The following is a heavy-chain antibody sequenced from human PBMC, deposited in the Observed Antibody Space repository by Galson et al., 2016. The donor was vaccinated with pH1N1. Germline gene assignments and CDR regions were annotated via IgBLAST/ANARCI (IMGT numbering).Heavy chain of an antibody. CDR3: ARSTKGVSTGHFDS. V-gene: IGHV5-51*03. D-gene: IGHD1-1*01. Sequence: SGAEVKKPRKSLRISCKGFGYSFSNYWIAWVRQMPGKGLECMGVIYPGDSDTKYNPSFEGQVVISADKSISSVFLQWNSLEASDTAMYYCARSTKGVSTGHFDSWGQGTLVTVSS. CDR2: IYPGDSDT. J-gene: IGHJ4*02. CDR1: GYSFSNYW.